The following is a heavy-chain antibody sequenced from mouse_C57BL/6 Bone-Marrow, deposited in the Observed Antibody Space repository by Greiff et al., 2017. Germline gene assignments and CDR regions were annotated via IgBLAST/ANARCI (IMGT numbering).Heavy chain of an antibody. D-gene: IGHD1-1*01. V-gene: IGHV3-6*01. Sequence: EVKLQESGPGLVKPSQSLSLTCSVTGYSITSGYYWNWIRQFPGNKLEWMGYISYDGSNNYNPSLKNRISITRDTSKHQFFLKLNSVTTEDTATYYGTRVEEYYSSSFFYSYNAMDYWGQGTSVTVSS. J-gene: IGHJ4*01. CDR2: ISYDGSN. CDR3: TRVEEYYSSSFFYSYNAMDY. CDR1: GYSITSGYY.